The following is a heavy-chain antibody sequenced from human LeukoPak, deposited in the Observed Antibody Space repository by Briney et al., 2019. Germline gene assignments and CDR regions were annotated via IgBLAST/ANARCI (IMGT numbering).Heavy chain of an antibody. V-gene: IGHV4-4*07. CDR3: AGDWMDSSSWFCWYFDL. CDR2: IYASGST. D-gene: IGHD6-13*01. Sequence: SETLSLTCTVSGSSFSTSYWSWIRQPAGKGLEWIGRIYASGSTNYNPSFKSRITISVHNSKNHFPLNLSSGAAADTAVYYCAGDWMDSSSWFCWYFDLWGRGTLVIVS. CDR1: GSSFSTSY. J-gene: IGHJ2*01.